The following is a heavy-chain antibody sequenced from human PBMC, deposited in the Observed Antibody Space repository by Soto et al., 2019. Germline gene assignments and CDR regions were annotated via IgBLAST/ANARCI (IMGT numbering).Heavy chain of an antibody. CDR2: ISAYNGNT. Sequence: GTSVEPTSKAPRDAFASRASSWVRHATGQGLEWMGWISAYNGNTKYSQKFQGRVTITRDTSASTAYMELSSLRSEDTALYYCARGPGGPDGPGDYWGQGTLVTV. CDR3: ARGPGGPDGPGDY. V-gene: IGHV1-18*01. J-gene: IGHJ4*02. D-gene: IGHD2-15*01. CDR1: RDAFASRA.